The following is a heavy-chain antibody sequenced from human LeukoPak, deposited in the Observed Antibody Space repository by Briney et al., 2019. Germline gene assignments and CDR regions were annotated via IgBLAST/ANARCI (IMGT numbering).Heavy chain of an antibody. Sequence: GGSLRLSCAASGSTFSSYAMHWVRQAPGKGLEYVSAISSNGGSTYYANSVKGRFTISRDNSKNTLYLQMGSLRAEDMAVYYCARDLGGSVVPAFYYYYGMDVWGQGTTVTVSS. CDR2: ISSNGGST. CDR3: ARDLGGSVVPAFYYYYGMDV. J-gene: IGHJ6*02. D-gene: IGHD2-2*01. V-gene: IGHV3-64*01. CDR1: GSTFSSYA.